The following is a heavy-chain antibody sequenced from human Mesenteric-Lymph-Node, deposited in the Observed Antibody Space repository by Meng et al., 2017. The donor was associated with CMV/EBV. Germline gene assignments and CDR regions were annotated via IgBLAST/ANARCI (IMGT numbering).Heavy chain of an antibody. CDR2: INTNTGNP. J-gene: IGHJ4*02. CDR1: GYTFTSYA. V-gene: IGHV7-4-1*02. Sequence: SGYTFTSYALNWVRQAPGQGLEWMGWINTNTGNPAYGQGFSGRFVFSLDTSVSTAYLQINSLKAEDTAIYYCATKFFSGSGSYSFDHWGQGTPVTVSS. CDR3: ATKFFSGSGSYSFDH. D-gene: IGHD3-10*01.